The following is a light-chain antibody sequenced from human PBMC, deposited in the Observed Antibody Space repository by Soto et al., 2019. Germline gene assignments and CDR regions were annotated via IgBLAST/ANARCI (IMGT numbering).Light chain of an antibody. J-gene: IGKJ4*01. CDR2: GAS. V-gene: IGKV3-15*01. CDR3: QKYNSAPLT. Sequence: EIMMTLSLATVSVSPRERATLSCRASQTVSSTLAWYQQKPGQAPRLLFYGASTRAAGIPARFSGSGSGTDFTLTISSMQPEDVAAYYCQKYNSAPLTFGRGTNVDI. CDR1: QTVSST.